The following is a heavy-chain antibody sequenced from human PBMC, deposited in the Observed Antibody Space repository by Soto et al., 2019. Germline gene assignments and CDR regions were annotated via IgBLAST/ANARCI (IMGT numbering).Heavy chain of an antibody. Sequence: ASVKVSCKASGYTFTGYYMHWVRQAPGQGLEWMGWINPNSGGTNYAQKFQGRVTMTRDTSISTAYMELSRLRSDDTAVYYCARDLRCVVPADDAFDIWGQGTMVTVSS. D-gene: IGHD2-2*01. CDR2: INPNSGGT. CDR1: GYTFTGYY. CDR3: ARDLRCVVPADDAFDI. J-gene: IGHJ3*02. V-gene: IGHV1-2*02.